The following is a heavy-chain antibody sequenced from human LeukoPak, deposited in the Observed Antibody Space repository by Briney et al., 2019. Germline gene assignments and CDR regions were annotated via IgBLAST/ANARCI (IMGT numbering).Heavy chain of an antibody. Sequence: GGSLRLSCAASGITFSSYWMSWVRQAPGKGLEWVANIKQDGSEKYYVDSVKGRFTISRDNAKNSLYLQMNSLRAEDTAVYYCARENPYSSSSPMWYRGQGTLVTVSS. CDR2: IKQDGSEK. V-gene: IGHV3-7*01. CDR3: ARENPYSSSSPMWY. CDR1: GITFSSYW. J-gene: IGHJ4*02. D-gene: IGHD6-6*01.